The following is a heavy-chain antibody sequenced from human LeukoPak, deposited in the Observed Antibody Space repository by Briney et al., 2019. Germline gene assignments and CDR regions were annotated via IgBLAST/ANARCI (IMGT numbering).Heavy chain of an antibody. D-gene: IGHD3-16*01. Sequence: ASVKVSCKASGYTFTSYGISWVRQAPGQGLEWMGWISAYNGNTNYAQKLQGRVTMTTDTSTSTAYVELRSLRSDDTAVYYCARGARPSYDYVWGSYFYYWGQGTLVTVSS. CDR1: GYTFTSYG. CDR3: ARGARPSYDYVWGSYFYY. CDR2: ISAYNGNT. J-gene: IGHJ4*02. V-gene: IGHV1-18*01.